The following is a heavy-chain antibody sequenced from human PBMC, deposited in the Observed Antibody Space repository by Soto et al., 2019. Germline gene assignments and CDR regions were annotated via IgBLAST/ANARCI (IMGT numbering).Heavy chain of an antibody. D-gene: IGHD6-19*01. CDR1: GGTFSNYA. J-gene: IGHJ6*02. CDR3: ARVEAVAGLYNYHGLDV. CDR2: IVPIFGTT. Sequence: QVQLVQSGAEVKKPGSSVKVSCKVSGGTFSNYAIDWVRLAPGHGLEWMGGIVPIFGTTYYTQKFQGRATILADDSTTXXYLEMSNLRSEDTAIYYCARVEAVAGLYNYHGLDVWGQGTAVTVSS. V-gene: IGHV1-69*12.